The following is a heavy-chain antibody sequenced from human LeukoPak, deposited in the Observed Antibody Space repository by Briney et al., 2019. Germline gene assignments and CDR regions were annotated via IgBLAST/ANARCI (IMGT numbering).Heavy chain of an antibody. V-gene: IGHV4-39*01. Sequence: MSSETLSLTCTVSGDSISSSSYYWGWIRQPPGKGLEWIGSFYYSGSTYYNPSLKSRVTISVDTSKNQFSLKLSSVTPAATAVYYCARTPRIVGVIPPYYFDYWGQGTLVTVSS. D-gene: IGHD1-26*01. CDR3: ARTPRIVGVIPPYYFDY. CDR2: FYYSGST. CDR1: GDSISSSSYY. J-gene: IGHJ4*02.